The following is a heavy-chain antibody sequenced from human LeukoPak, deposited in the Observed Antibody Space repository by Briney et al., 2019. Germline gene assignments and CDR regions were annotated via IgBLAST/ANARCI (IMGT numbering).Heavy chain of an antibody. V-gene: IGHV3-33*01. CDR2: IWYDGSNK. D-gene: IGHD3-10*01. CDR1: GFTFSSYG. CDR3: ARDRMARGVGAYYYYYGMDV. Sequence: QPGGSLRLSCAASGFTFSSYGMHWVRQAPGKGLEWVAVIWYDGSNKYYADSVKGRFTISRDNSKNTLYLQMNSLRAEDTAVYYCARDRMARGVGAYYYYYGMDVWGKGTTVTVSS. J-gene: IGHJ6*04.